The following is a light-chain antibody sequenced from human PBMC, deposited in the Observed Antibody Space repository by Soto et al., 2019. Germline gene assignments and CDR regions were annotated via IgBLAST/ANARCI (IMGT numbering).Light chain of an antibody. CDR3: QQANTFPPT. CDR1: QGIGSW. CDR2: AAS. V-gene: IGKV1-12*01. J-gene: IGKJ4*01. Sequence: DIQMTQSPSSVSASVGDRVTITCRASQGIGSWLAWYQQKPGKAPNLLIYAASTLQSGVPSRFSGSGSGTDFALTISRLQPEDFAPYYCQQANTFPPTFGGGTKVEIK.